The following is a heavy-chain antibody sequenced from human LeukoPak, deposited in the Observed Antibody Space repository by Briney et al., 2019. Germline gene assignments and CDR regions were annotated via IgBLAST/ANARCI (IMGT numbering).Heavy chain of an antibody. CDR3: ARESYGSGSYYSI. CDR2: MYYSGNS. CDR1: GASIRSPY. Sequence: SETLSLTCTVSGASIRSPYWSWIRQPPGKGLEWIGYMYYSGNSNYNPALKSRVTISVDTSKNQFSLKMISVTPADTAVYYCARESYGSGSYYSIWGQGTLVTVSS. J-gene: IGHJ4*02. V-gene: IGHV4-59*11. D-gene: IGHD3-10*01.